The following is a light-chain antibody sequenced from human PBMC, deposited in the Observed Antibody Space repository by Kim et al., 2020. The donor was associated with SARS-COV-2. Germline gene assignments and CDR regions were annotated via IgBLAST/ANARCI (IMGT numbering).Light chain of an antibody. CDR3: QQYYSTPQT. Sequence: DIVMTQSPDSLAVSLGERATINCKSSQSVLYSSNNKNYLAWYQQKPGQRPKLLIYWASTRESGVPDRFSGSGSGTDFTLTISSLQAEDVAVYYCQQYYSTPQTFGQGTKVDIK. CDR2: WAS. J-gene: IGKJ1*01. V-gene: IGKV4-1*01. CDR1: QSVLYSSNNKNY.